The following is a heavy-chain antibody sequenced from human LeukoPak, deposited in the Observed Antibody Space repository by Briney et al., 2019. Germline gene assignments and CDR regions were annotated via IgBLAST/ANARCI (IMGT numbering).Heavy chain of an antibody. D-gene: IGHD3-22*01. CDR3: ARVAVRESSGYNSWAPFDY. CDR2: IAYGGSNK. Sequence: GGSLRLSCAASGFTFNSYAMHWVRPTPGKGLEWVAAIAYGGSNKDHADSVKGRLTISRDNSKNTLYLQMNSLRVEDTAVYYCARVAVRESSGYNSWAPFDYWGQGTLVTVSS. CDR1: GFTFNSYA. J-gene: IGHJ4*02. V-gene: IGHV3-30*03.